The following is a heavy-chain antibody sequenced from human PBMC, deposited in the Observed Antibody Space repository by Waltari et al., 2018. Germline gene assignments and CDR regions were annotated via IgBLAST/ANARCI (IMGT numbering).Heavy chain of an antibody. Sequence: QVQLVESGGGVVQPGRSLRLSCAASGFTFRSYGMPWVRQAPGKGLEWVAVIWYDGSNKYYADSVKGRFTISRDNSKNTLYLQMNSLRAEDTAVYYCARDQQLVMYYFDYWGQGTLVTVSS. CDR2: IWYDGSNK. J-gene: IGHJ4*02. D-gene: IGHD6-13*01. V-gene: IGHV3-33*01. CDR1: GFTFRSYG. CDR3: ARDQQLVMYYFDY.